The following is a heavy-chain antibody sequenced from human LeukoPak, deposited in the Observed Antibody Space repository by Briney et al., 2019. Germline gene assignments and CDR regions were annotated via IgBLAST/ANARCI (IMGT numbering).Heavy chain of an antibody. D-gene: IGHD1-20*01. CDR3: ASNWNYYYYGMDV. J-gene: IGHJ6*02. Sequence: ASVKVSCKASGYTFTSYGISWVRRAPGQGLEWMGWISAYNGNTNYAQKLQGRVTMTTDTSTSTAYMELRSLRSDDTAVYYCASNWNYYYYGMDVWGQGTTVTVSS. CDR2: ISAYNGNT. CDR1: GYTFTSYG. V-gene: IGHV1-18*01.